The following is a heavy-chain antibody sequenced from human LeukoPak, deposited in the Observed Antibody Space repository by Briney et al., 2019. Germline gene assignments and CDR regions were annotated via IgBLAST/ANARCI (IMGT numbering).Heavy chain of an antibody. V-gene: IGHV3-23*01. Sequence: PGGSLRLSCAAFGFTFSSYAMGWVRQAPGKGLEWVSAISGSGGDTYYADSVKGRFTFSRDNSKNTLYLQMNSLRPEDTALYYCAKAVWFGEFDDYFFGLDVWGQGTTVTVSS. J-gene: IGHJ6*02. CDR3: AKAVWFGEFDDYFFGLDV. D-gene: IGHD3-10*01. CDR2: ISGSGGDT. CDR1: GFTFSSYA.